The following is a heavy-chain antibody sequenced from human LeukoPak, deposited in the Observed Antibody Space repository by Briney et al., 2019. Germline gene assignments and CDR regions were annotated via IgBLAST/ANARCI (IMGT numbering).Heavy chain of an antibody. CDR2: ISGSGGST. CDR3: ARGNRLLWFGELNPSYYMDV. Sequence: GGTLRLSCAASGFTFSSYGMSWVRQAPGKGLEWVSAISGSGGSTYYADSVKGRFTISRDNAKNTLYLQMNSLRAEGTAVYYCARGNRLLWFGELNPSYYMDVWGKGTTVTVSS. J-gene: IGHJ6*03. D-gene: IGHD3-10*01. CDR1: GFTFSSYG. V-gene: IGHV3-23*01.